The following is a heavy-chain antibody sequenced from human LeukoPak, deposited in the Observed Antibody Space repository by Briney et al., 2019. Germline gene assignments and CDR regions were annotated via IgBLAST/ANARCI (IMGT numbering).Heavy chain of an antibody. CDR1: GFTFSDHY. CDR3: ARGQYGLDV. Sequence: GGSLRLSCAASGFTFSDHYMSWIRQVPGKGLEWVSYISTSGTYTNYADSVKGRFTISRDNAKNSLYLQMNSLRAEDTAVYYCARGQYGLDVWGQGTTVTVSS. V-gene: IGHV3-11*03. CDR2: ISTSGTYT. J-gene: IGHJ6*02.